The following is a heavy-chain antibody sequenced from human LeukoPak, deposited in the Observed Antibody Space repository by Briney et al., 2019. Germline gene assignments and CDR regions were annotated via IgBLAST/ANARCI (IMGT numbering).Heavy chain of an antibody. D-gene: IGHD4-17*01. Sequence: SVKVSCKASGGTFSSYAISWVRQAPGQGLEWMGRIIPILGIANYAQKFQGRVTITADKSTSTAYMELSSLRSEDTAVYYCARDPTVTTHFDYWGQGTLVTVSS. J-gene: IGHJ4*02. CDR1: GGTFSSYA. CDR3: ARDPTVTTHFDY. CDR2: IIPILGIA. V-gene: IGHV1-69*04.